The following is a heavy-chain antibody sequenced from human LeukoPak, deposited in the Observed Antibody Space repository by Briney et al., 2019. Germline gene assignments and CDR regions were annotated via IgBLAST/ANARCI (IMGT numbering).Heavy chain of an antibody. CDR2: IYYSGST. Sequence: SETLSLTCTVSGGSLSGSDYYWGWIRQPPGKGLEWIGNIYYSGSTYYNPSLKSRVTISVDTSKNQFSLKLSSVTAADTAVYYCGRHKGMPGYSTYWGQGSLVTVSS. CDR3: GRHKGMPGYSTY. J-gene: IGHJ4*02. CDR1: GGSLSGSDYY. D-gene: IGHD4-11*01. V-gene: IGHV4-39*01.